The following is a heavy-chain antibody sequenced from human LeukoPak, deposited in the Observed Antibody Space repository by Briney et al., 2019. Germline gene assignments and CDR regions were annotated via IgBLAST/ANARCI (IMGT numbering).Heavy chain of an antibody. CDR2: IRYDGRNI. CDR1: SFTFRSYG. V-gene: IGHV3-30*02. Sequence: GGSLRLSCVASSFTFRSYGMHWVRQGPGKGLEWVSFIRYDGRNIYYADSVKGRFTTFRDDSKNTLYLAMTNLRLEDTAVYYCANSWDSRYLSDYWGQGTLVTVSS. D-gene: IGHD1-14*01. CDR3: ANSWDSRYLSDY. J-gene: IGHJ4*02.